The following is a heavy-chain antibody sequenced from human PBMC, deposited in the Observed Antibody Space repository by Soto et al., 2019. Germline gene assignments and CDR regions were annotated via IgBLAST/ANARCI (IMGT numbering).Heavy chain of an antibody. CDR1: GFTLRSFT. Sequence: GGTLRLSCAASGFTLRSFTMNWVRQAPGKGLEWVSTIRSNSAYIDYTDSLRGRFTSSRDNAKNSQHLQMISLRAEDTAVYYCTRDAGRDSGARGWFDPWGPGTLVTVSS. D-gene: IGHD6-25*01. CDR3: TRDAGRDSGARGWFDP. J-gene: IGHJ5*02. V-gene: IGHV3-21*01. CDR2: IRSNSAYI.